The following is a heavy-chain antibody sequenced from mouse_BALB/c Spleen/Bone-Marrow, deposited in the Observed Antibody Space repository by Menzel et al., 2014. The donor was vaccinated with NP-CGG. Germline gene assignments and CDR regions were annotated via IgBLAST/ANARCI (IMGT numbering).Heavy chain of an antibody. CDR1: GYSFXSYW. CDR2: IYPGNSDT. J-gene: IGHJ4*01. D-gene: IGHD2-3*01. V-gene: IGHV1-5*01. Sequence: VQLQQSGTVLARPGASVKMSCKASGYSFXSYWMHWVKQRPGQGLEWIGAIYPGNSDTSYNQKFKGKAKLTAVTSASTAYMELSSLTNEDSAVYYCTRRWLLHGFYAMDYWGQGTSVTVSS. CDR3: TRRWLLHGFYAMDY.